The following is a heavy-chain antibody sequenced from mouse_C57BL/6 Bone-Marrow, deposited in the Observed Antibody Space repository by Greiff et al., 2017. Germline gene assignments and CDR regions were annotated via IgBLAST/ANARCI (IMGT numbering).Heavy chain of an antibody. V-gene: IGHV14-4*01. CDR3: TPITTVVADWYFDV. CDR2: IDPENGDT. D-gene: IGHD1-1*01. J-gene: IGHJ1*03. CDR1: GFNIKDDY. Sequence: EVQLQQSGAELVRPGASVKLSCTASGFNIKDDYMHWVKQRPEQGLEWIGWIDPENGDTEYASKFQGKATITADPSSNTAYLQLSSLTSGDTAVYYCTPITTVVADWYFDVWGTGTTVTVSS.